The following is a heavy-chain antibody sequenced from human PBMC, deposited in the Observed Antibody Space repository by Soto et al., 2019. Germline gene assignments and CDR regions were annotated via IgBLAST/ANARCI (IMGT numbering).Heavy chain of an antibody. J-gene: IGHJ3*02. CDR3: ARYENVDFWLPRDGFKI. Sequence: GGSLRLSCAASGFTFSSYAMHWVRQAPGKGLEWVAVISYDGSNKYYADSVKGRFSISRDNSKNTMYLQMTSLRADDTAVYYCARYENVDFWLPRDGFKIWSQGTMVTVSS. CDR2: ISYDGSNK. CDR1: GFTFSSYA. V-gene: IGHV3-30-3*01. D-gene: IGHD3-3*01.